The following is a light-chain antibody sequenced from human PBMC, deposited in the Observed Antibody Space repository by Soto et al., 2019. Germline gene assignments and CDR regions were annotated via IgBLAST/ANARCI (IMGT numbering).Light chain of an antibody. CDR1: SNDVGLYNY. CDR2: DVT. CDR3: SSYTISTTYV. Sequence: QSVLTQPASVSGPPGQSITISCTGTSNDVGLYNYVSWYQQHPGKAPKLMIYDVTERPSGVSNRFSGSKSGNTASLTISGLQAEDEGDYYCSSYTISTTYVFGTGTKVTVL. J-gene: IGLJ1*01. V-gene: IGLV2-14*03.